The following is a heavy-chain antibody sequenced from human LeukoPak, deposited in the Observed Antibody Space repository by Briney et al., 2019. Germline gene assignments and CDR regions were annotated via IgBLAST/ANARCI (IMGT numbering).Heavy chain of an antibody. V-gene: IGHV3-66*01. D-gene: IGHD3-22*01. J-gene: IGHJ3*02. CDR3: ARGGFPRTYYYDSSGYFAAFDI. CDR2: IYSGGST. CDR1: GFTVSHNY. Sequence: GGSPRLSCAASGFTVSHNYMSWVRQAPGKGLEWVSVIYSGGSTNYADSVKGRFTISRDNSKNTLYLQMNSLRAEDTAVYYCARGGFPRTYYYDSSGYFAAFDIWGQGTMVTVSS.